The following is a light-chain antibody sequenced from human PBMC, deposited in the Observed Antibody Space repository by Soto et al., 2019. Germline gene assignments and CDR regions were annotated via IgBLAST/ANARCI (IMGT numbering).Light chain of an antibody. CDR3: QQYNNWPST. J-gene: IGKJ1*01. Sequence: EIVMTQSPATLSVSPGERATLSCRASQSVSSNLAWYQQKPGQGPRLLIYGASTRATGIPDRFSGSGSGTEFTLTISSLQSEDFAIYYCQQYNNWPSTFGQGTKVEIK. CDR2: GAS. CDR1: QSVSSN. V-gene: IGKV3-15*01.